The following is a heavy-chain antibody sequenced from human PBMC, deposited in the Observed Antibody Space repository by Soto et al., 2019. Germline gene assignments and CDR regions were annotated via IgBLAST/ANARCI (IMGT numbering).Heavy chain of an antibody. Sequence: QVQLVESGGGVVQPGRSLRLSCAASGFSFSSYAMHWVRRAPGKGLEWVAVMSYDGINKYYADFVKGRLTISRDNSKNMLYLQMDRLRADDKAVYYCASLYYYSLTKYLDYWGQGTVVTVSS. D-gene: IGHD3-10*01. CDR1: GFSFSSYA. V-gene: IGHV3-30-3*01. J-gene: IGHJ4*02. CDR3: ASLYYYSLTKYLDY. CDR2: MSYDGINK.